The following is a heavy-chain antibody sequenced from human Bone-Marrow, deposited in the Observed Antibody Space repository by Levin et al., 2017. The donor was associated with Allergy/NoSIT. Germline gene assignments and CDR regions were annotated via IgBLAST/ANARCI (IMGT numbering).Heavy chain of an antibody. D-gene: IGHD1-26*01. CDR2: IYPDDSDT. J-gene: IGHJ6*02. V-gene: IGHV5-51*01. CDR3: ARHGDEGASLNPYFYYGLDV. Sequence: GGSLRLSCQASGYSFTTYWIGWVRQMPGKGLEWMGIIYPDDSDTRYSPSFQGQVTISADKSIRTAYLQWNTLRASDTAIYYCARHGDEGASLNPYFYYGLDVWGQGTTVTVSS. CDR1: GYSFTTYW.